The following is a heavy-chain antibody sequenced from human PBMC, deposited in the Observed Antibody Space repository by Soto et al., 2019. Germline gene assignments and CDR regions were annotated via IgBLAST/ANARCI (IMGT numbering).Heavy chain of an antibody. CDR1: GFTVSSNY. J-gene: IGHJ3*02. CDR2: IYSGGST. D-gene: IGHD2-2*02. V-gene: IGHV3-53*01. Sequence: GWSLRLSCAASGFTVSSNYMSWVRQAPGKGLEWVSVIYSGGSTYYADSVKGRFTISRDNSKNTLYLQMNSLRAEDTAVYYCASRTHRGYCSSTSCYTDAFDIWGQGTMVTVSS. CDR3: ASRTHRGYCSSTSCYTDAFDI.